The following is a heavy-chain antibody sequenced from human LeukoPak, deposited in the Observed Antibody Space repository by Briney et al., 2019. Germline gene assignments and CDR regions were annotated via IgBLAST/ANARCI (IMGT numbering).Heavy chain of an antibody. V-gene: IGHV3-23*01. CDR3: AKAKSGSRYDY. D-gene: IGHD2-15*01. Sequence: PGGSLRLSCAASGFTFSGYAMSWVRQAPGKGLEWVSAISGSGGSTYYADSVKGRFTISRDNSKNTIYLQMNSLRAEDTAVYCCAKAKSGSRYDYWGQGTLGTVSS. CDR1: GFTFSGYA. J-gene: IGHJ4*02. CDR2: ISGSGGST.